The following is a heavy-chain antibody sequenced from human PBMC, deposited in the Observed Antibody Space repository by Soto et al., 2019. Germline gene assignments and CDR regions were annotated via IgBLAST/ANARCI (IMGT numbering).Heavy chain of an antibody. CDR1: GYTFTGYH. J-gene: IGHJ4*02. Sequence: SVKVSCKASGYTFTGYHMHWVRQAPGQGLEWMGGTMPILSVTNYAQKYRDRVMIITDESTKTVYMELTRLRFEDTAIYYCASNSQSCSGGSCYAYWGQGTLVTVSS. CDR2: TMPILSVT. V-gene: IGHV1-69*05. D-gene: IGHD2-15*01. CDR3: ASNSQSCSGGSCYAY.